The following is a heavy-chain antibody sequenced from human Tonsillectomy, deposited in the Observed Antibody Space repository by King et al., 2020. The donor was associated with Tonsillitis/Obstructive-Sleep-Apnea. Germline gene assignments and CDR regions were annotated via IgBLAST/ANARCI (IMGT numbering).Heavy chain of an antibody. Sequence: QLQESGPGLVKPSETLSLSCTVSGGSIRIDSYYWGWIRQPPGKGLEWIGIIYYSGDTYYDPSLKSRVTISVDTSRNQFSLKLSSVTATDTAIYYCTRHLSDLHPYYYMDVWGKGTTVTVSS. CDR2: IYYSGDT. CDR1: GGSIRIDSYY. J-gene: IGHJ6*03. V-gene: IGHV4-39*01. CDR3: TRHLSDLHPYYYMDV.